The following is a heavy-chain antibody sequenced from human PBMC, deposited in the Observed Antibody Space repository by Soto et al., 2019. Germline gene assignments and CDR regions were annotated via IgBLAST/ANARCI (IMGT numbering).Heavy chain of an antibody. CDR2: SYTSGST. CDR1: GGSISSYY. D-gene: IGHD6-19*01. CDR3: ARVKGSSGWYVAFDI. Sequence: QVQLQESGPGLVKPSETLSLTCTVSGGSISSYYWSWIRQPAGKGLEWIGRSYTSGSTNYNPSLKSRVTMSVDTSKNQFSLKLSSVTAADTAVYYCARVKGSSGWYVAFDIWGQGTMVTVSS. J-gene: IGHJ3*02. V-gene: IGHV4-4*07.